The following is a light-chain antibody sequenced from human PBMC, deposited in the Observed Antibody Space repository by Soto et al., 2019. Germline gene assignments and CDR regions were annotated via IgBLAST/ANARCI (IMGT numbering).Light chain of an antibody. CDR1: QTISSW. V-gene: IGKV1-5*03. CDR3: QHYNSYSEE. J-gene: IGKJ1*01. CDR2: KAS. Sequence: DIQMTQSPSTLSGSVGDRVTITCRASQTISSWLAWYQQKPGKAPKLLIYKASTLKSGVPSRFSGSGSGTEFNLTISSLQPDDFETYYCQHYNSYSEEFGQGTKV.